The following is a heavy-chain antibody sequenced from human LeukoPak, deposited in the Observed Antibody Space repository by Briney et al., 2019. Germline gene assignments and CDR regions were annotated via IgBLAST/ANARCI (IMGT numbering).Heavy chain of an antibody. J-gene: IGHJ3*02. D-gene: IGHD5-18*01. CDR3: AREGYSYSRHAFDI. CDR2: IWHDGSSK. V-gene: IGHV3-33*01. CDR1: GFTFSTYG. Sequence: PGRSLRLSCAASGFTFSTYGVHWVRQAPGKGLEWVAVIWHDGSSKYYADSVKGRFLLSRDNSLNTVYLQMNSLRAEDTAVYYCAREGYSYSRHAFDIWGPGTMVTVSS.